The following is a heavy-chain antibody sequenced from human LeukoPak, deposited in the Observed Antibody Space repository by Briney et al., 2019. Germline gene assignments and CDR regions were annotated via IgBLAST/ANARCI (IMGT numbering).Heavy chain of an antibody. J-gene: IGHJ5*02. Sequence: GGSLRLSCAVSGFTFSRYDMHWVRQTPGKILEWVSGVGTEGDTHYPDSVKGRFTISRENAKDSLYLQINNLRAGDTAVYYCARGPKINPPSWDAVGWFDPWGQGTLVTVSS. CDR3: ARGPKINPPSWDAVGWFDP. CDR2: VGTEGDT. V-gene: IGHV3-13*01. D-gene: IGHD1-26*01. CDR1: GFTFSRYD.